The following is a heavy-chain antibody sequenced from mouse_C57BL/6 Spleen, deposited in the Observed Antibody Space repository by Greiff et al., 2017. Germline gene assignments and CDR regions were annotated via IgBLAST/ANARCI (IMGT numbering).Heavy chain of an antibody. D-gene: IGHD1-1*01. Sequence: EVQLQQSGPGLVKPSQSLSLTCSVTGYSITSGYYWNWIRQFPGNKLEWMGYISYAGSNNYNPSLKNRISITRDTSKNQFFLKLNSVTTEDTATYYCARDRSYGSRYYYAMDYWGQGTSVTVSS. CDR2: ISYAGSN. V-gene: IGHV3-6*01. CDR1: GYSITSGYY. CDR3: ARDRSYGSRYYYAMDY. J-gene: IGHJ4*01.